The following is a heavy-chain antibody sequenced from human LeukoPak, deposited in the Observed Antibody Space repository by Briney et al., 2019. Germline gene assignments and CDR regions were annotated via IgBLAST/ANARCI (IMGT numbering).Heavy chain of an antibody. Sequence: GGSLRLSCTVSGFTVSSNSWSWVRQAPGKGLEWVSFIYSGGNTHYSDSVTGRFTISRDNAKNSLYLQMNSLRAEDTAVYYCARAVAPLYYYDSSGYYNPRYYYYMDVWGKGTTVTVSS. CDR1: GFTVSSNS. CDR2: IYSGGNT. V-gene: IGHV3-53*01. J-gene: IGHJ6*03. D-gene: IGHD3-22*01. CDR3: ARAVAPLYYYDSSGYYNPRYYYYMDV.